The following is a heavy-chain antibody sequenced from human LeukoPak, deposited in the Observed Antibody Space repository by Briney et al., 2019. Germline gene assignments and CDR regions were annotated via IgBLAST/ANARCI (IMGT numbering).Heavy chain of an antibody. CDR2: INPNSGGT. CDR3: ARSVKKYGLRNWFDP. V-gene: IGHV1-2*06. J-gene: IGHJ5*02. D-gene: IGHD3-10*01. Sequence: ASVKVSCKASGYTFTGYYMHWVRQAPGQGLEWMGRINPNSGGTSYAQKFQGRVTMTRDSSISTAYMELSRLRSDDTAVYYCARSVKKYGLRNWFDPWGQGSLVIVSS. CDR1: GYTFTGYY.